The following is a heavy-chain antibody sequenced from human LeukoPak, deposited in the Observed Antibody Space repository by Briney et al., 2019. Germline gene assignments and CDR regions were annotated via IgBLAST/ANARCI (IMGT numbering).Heavy chain of an antibody. CDR3: ARVREYSGYGPGGDYYYYYMDV. CDR1: GYTFTSYA. CDR2: INAGNGNT. J-gene: IGHJ6*03. D-gene: IGHD5-12*01. V-gene: IGHV1-3*01. Sequence: GASVKVSCKASGYTFTSYAMHWVRQAPGQRLEWMGWINAGNGNTKYSQEFQGRVTITRDTSASTAYMELRSLRSDDTAVYYCARVREYSGYGPGGDYYYYYMDVWGKGTTVTVSS.